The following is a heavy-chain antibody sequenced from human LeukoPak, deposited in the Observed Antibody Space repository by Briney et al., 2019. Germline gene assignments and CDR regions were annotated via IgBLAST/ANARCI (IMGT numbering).Heavy chain of an antibody. CDR3: VRAAPRDCSPASCSLFDT. D-gene: IGHD2-2*01. Sequence: GGSLRLSCAGSGFTFNNYAMSWVRRAPRKGLEWVSTIMIGGDGKHYADSVKGRFTISRDRSESTLYLQMNGLRADDTAVYYCVRAAPRDCSPASCSLFDTWGQGTLVAVSS. CDR1: GFTFNNYA. CDR2: IMIGGDGK. V-gene: IGHV3-23*01. J-gene: IGHJ4*02.